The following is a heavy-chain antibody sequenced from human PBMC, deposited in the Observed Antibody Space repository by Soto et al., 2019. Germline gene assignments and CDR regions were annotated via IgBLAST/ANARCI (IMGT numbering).Heavy chain of an antibody. CDR2: INSDGSST. V-gene: IGHV3-74*01. Sequence: GGSLRLACAAGGFTFSSYWMHWVRQAPGKGLVWVSRINSDGSSTSYADSVKGRFTISRDNAKNTLYLQMNSLRAEDTAVYYCVRTSLVVAAATREDYWGQGTLVTVSS. CDR3: VRTSLVVAAATREDY. CDR1: GFTFSSYW. J-gene: IGHJ4*02. D-gene: IGHD2-15*01.